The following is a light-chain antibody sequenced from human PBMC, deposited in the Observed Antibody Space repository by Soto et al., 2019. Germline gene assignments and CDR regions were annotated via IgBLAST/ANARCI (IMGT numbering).Light chain of an antibody. V-gene: IGKV1-5*03. CDR3: QQYNSYPKT. Sequence: DVQMTQSPSTLSASIGDTVTITCRASQTVVSWLAWYHQKPGRPPKLLIYMASILESGVPSRFSGRGSGTEFTLTSSGLQPDDLGTYYCQQYNSYPKTLDEGTKLDI. J-gene: IGKJ2*01. CDR2: MAS. CDR1: QTVVSW.